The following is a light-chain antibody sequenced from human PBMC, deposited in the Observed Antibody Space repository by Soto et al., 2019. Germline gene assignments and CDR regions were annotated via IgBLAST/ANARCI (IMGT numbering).Light chain of an antibody. CDR2: DAS. CDR3: QQYNSYRT. J-gene: IGKJ1*01. V-gene: IGKV1-5*01. Sequence: GDRVTITCPASQSISSWLAWYQQKPGKAPKLLIYDASSLESGVPSRFSGSGSGTEFTLTISSLQPDDFATYYCQQYNSYRTFGQGTKVDIK. CDR1: QSISSW.